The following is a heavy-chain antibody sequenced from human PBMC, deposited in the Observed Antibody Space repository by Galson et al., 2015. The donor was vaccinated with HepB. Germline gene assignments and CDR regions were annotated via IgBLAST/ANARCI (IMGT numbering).Heavy chain of an antibody. Sequence: SVKVSCKVSGYTLTELSMHWVRQAPGKGLEWMGGFDPEDGETIYAQKFQGRVTMTEDTSTDTAYMELSSLRSEDTAVYYCATQYSSSPNSRYYYGMGVWGQGTTVTVSS. CDR3: ATQYSSSPNSRYYYGMGV. CDR2: FDPEDGET. CDR1: GYTLTELS. D-gene: IGHD6-6*01. V-gene: IGHV1-24*01. J-gene: IGHJ6*02.